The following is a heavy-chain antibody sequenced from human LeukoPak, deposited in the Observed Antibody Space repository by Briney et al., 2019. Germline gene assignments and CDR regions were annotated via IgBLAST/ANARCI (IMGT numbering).Heavy chain of an antibody. J-gene: IGHJ3*02. CDR1: GYSFTSYW. Sequence: GESLKISCKGSGYSFTSYWIGWVRQMPGKGLEWMGIIYPGDSDTRYSPSFQGQVTISADKSISTAYLQWSSLKASDTAMYYCARPRIAAAGPYDAFDIWGQGTMVTVSS. CDR3: ARPRIAAAGPYDAFDI. V-gene: IGHV5-51*01. D-gene: IGHD6-13*01. CDR2: IYPGDSDT.